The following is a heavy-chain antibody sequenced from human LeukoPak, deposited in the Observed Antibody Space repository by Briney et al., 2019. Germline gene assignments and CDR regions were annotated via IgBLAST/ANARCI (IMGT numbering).Heavy chain of an antibody. CDR3: ARDRNWESRNWYLDL. Sequence: PGGSLRLSCAASGFTFSSYWMHWVRQAPGKGLEWVAVIWYDGSNQQYAESVKGRFTVSRDNSKYMLYLQVNSLRAEDTGVYYCARDRNWESRNWYLDLWGRGTLVTVSS. CDR2: IWYDGSNQ. CDR1: GFTFSSYW. D-gene: IGHD7-27*01. V-gene: IGHV3-33*08. J-gene: IGHJ2*01.